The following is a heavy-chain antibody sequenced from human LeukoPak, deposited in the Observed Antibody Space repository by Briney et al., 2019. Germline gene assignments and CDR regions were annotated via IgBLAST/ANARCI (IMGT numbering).Heavy chain of an antibody. D-gene: IGHD3-22*01. J-gene: IGHJ4*02. CDR1: GFTFSSYA. V-gene: IGHV3-23*01. CDR3: AKGKRIAMIVVVTSFDY. CDR2: ISGSGGST. Sequence: PGGSLRLSFAASGFTFSSYAMSSVRQTPAKGVEWVSAISGSGGSTYYADSVKGEFTIRRDNPKNTKYLQMNSLRAEDTAVNYCAKGKRIAMIVVVTSFDYWGQGTLVTVSS.